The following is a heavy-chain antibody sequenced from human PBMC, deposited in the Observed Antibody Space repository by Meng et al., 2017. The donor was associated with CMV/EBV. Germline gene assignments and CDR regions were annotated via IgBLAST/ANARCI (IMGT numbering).Heavy chain of an antibody. Sequence: FSLSSSGVGVVCIRQPPGKALEWLALIYWNDYKRYSPLLKCRLTSTNDTFKNQVLLTMTNMDPVDTATYYCAHSRIEYSSSSGFDYWGQGTLVTVSS. V-gene: IGHV2-5*01. J-gene: IGHJ4*02. CDR1: FSLSSSGVG. D-gene: IGHD6-6*01. CDR3: AHSRIEYSSSSGFDY. CDR2: IYWNDYK.